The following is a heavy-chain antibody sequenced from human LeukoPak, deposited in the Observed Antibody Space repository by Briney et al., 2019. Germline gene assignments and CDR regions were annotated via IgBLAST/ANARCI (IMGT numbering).Heavy chain of an antibody. CDR3: ARVPDTAMGGNWFDP. Sequence: SETLSLTCTVSGGSINSYYWNWIRQPPGKGLEWIGYIHYSGGTNYNPPLKSRVTISVDTSKNQCSLKLSSVTAADTAVNYCARVPDTAMGGNWFDPWGQGTLVTVSS. V-gene: IGHV4-59*01. CDR1: GGSINSYY. D-gene: IGHD5-18*01. J-gene: IGHJ5*02. CDR2: IHYSGGT.